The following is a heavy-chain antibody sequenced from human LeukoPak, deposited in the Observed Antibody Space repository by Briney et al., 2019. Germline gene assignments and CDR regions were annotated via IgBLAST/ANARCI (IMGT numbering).Heavy chain of an antibody. J-gene: IGHJ4*02. CDR3: ARRGYSSGWYYGPFDY. D-gene: IGHD6-19*01. Sequence: SETLSLTCTVSGGSISSSSYYWGWIRQPPGKGLEWIGSIYYSGSTYYNPSLKSRVTISVDTSKNQFSLKLSSVTAADTAVYYCARRGYSSGWYYGPFDYGGQGTLVTVSS. V-gene: IGHV4-39*07. CDR2: IYYSGST. CDR1: GGSISSSSYY.